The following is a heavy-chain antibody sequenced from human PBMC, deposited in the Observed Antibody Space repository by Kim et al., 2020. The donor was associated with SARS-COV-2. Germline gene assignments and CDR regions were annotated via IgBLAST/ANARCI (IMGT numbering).Heavy chain of an antibody. CDR3: ASRNYGDLDYFDY. J-gene: IGHJ4*02. Sequence: GGSLRLSCAASGFTFSDYYMNWIRQAPGKGLEWVSYISSSSSYTNYADSVKGRFTISRDNAKNSLYLQMNSLRAEDTAVYYCASRNYGDLDYFDYWGQGTLVTVSS. CDR1: GFTFSDYY. V-gene: IGHV3-11*03. CDR2: ISSSSSYT. D-gene: IGHD4-17*01.